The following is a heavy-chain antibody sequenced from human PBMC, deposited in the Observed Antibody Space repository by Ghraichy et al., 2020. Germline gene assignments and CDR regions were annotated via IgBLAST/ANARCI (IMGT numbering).Heavy chain of an antibody. CDR3: AKDCSGGSCYSEYYYYYGMDV. CDR2: ISGSGGDT. D-gene: IGHD2-15*01. J-gene: IGHJ6*02. CDR1: GFTFSSYS. Sequence: GGSLRLSCAASGFTFSSYSMSWVRQAPGKGLEWVSAISGSGGDTYYADSVKGRFTISRDNAKNTLYLQMNSLRAEDTAVYYCAKDCSGGSCYSEYYYYYGMDVWGQGTTVTVSS. V-gene: IGHV3-23*01.